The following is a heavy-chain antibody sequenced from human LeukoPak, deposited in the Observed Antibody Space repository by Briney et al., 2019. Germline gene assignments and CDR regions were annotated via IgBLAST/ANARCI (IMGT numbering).Heavy chain of an antibody. CDR2: MNPNSGNT. CDR1: GYTFTSND. D-gene: IGHD6-13*01. J-gene: IGHJ4*02. Sequence: VASVKVSCKASGYTFTSNDINWVRQATGQGLEWMGWMNPNSGNTGYAQKFQGRVTMTRDTSISPAYMELSSLRSEDTAVYYCARAPQAAADYWGQGTLVTVSS. CDR3: ARAPQAAADY. V-gene: IGHV1-8*01.